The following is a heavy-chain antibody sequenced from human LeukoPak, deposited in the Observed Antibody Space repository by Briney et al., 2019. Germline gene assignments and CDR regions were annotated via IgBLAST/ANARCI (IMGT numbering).Heavy chain of an antibody. J-gene: IGHJ4*02. V-gene: IGHV4-39*01. CDR3: ARQGYSYGYGSYSIGYYFDY. Sequence: PSETLSLTCTVSGGSISSSSYYWGWIRQPPGQGRVGIGSIYYSGSTYYNPSLKSRVTISVDTSKNQFSLKLSSVTAADTAVYYCARQGYSYGYGSYSIGYYFDYWGQGTLVTVSS. CDR1: GGSISSSSYY. D-gene: IGHD5-18*01. CDR2: IYYSGST.